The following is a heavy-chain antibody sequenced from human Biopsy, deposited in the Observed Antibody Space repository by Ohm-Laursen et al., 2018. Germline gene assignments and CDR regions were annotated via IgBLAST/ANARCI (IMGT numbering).Heavy chain of an antibody. CDR3: AKHGSGWTGDDALHI. V-gene: IGHV4-59*08. CDR2: ISYSGST. J-gene: IGHJ3*02. D-gene: IGHD6-19*01. Sequence: SETLSLTCTVSGGSISGSSWSWIRQAPGRRLEWVGYISYSGSTSNNPSLKSRITISVDTSKTQISVKVTSVPAADAAVYYCAKHGSGWTGDDALHIWGQGTMVTVSS. CDR1: GGSISGSS.